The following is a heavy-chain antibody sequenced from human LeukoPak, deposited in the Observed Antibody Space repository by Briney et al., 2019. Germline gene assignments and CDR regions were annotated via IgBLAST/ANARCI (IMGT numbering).Heavy chain of an antibody. CDR3: ARDTGSGWSSVIDC. V-gene: IGHV4-4*07. D-gene: IGHD3-22*01. J-gene: IGHJ4*02. CDR1: GGFISGNY. CDR2: VYNSGTT. Sequence: PSETLSLTCTVSGGFISGNYWSWIRQPAGKGLEWIGRVYNSGTTNYNPSLKSRVTMSVDTSKNQFSLKLSSVTAADTAVYYCARDTGSGWSSVIDCWGQGILVTVSS.